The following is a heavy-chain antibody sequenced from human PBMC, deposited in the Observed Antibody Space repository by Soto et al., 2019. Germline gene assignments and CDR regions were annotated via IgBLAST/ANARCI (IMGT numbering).Heavy chain of an antibody. Sequence: SETLSLTCAVSGGSITSANCLTLVRQPPGWGLEWIGEISHSGITNYKASLKSRVTMSVDKTKNDVSLKLTSVTAADTAVYYCARVLRGWFDPWGQGTPVTVSS. V-gene: IGHV4-4*02. CDR3: ARVLRGWFDP. CDR2: ISHSGIT. J-gene: IGHJ5*02. CDR1: GGSITSANC.